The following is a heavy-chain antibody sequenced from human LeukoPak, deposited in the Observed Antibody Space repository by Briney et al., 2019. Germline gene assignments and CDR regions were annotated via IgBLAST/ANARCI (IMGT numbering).Heavy chain of an antibody. Sequence: GGTLRLSCAASGFTFSSYSMNWVRQAPGKGLEWVSSISSSSSYIYYADSVKGRFTISRDNAKNSLYLQMNSLRAEDTAVYYCARDGYTAMVIASFDYWGQGTLVTVSS. J-gene: IGHJ4*02. CDR1: GFTFSSYS. CDR2: ISSSSSYI. D-gene: IGHD5-18*01. V-gene: IGHV3-21*01. CDR3: ARDGYTAMVIASFDY.